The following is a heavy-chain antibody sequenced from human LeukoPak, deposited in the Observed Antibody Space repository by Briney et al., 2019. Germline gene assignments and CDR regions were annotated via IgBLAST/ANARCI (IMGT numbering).Heavy chain of an antibody. Sequence: SETLSLTCAVYGGSFSGYYWSWIRQPPGKGLEWIGDINHSGSTNYNPSLKSRVTISVDTSKNQFSLKLSSVTAADTAVYYCARGGGYSYGYQYYYYYYMDVWGKGTTVTVSS. V-gene: IGHV4-34*01. CDR2: INHSGST. D-gene: IGHD5-18*01. J-gene: IGHJ6*03. CDR1: GGSFSGYY. CDR3: ARGGGYSYGYQYYYYYYMDV.